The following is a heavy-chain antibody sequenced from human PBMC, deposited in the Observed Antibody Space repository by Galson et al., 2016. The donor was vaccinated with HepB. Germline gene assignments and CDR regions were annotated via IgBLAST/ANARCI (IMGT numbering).Heavy chain of an antibody. J-gene: IGHJ4*02. Sequence: SETLSLTCTVSGGSISTYYWSWIRQPPGKSLEWIGYIHYSGSTNCNPSLKTRVTISVDTSQNQFSLNLRSVTAADTATYHCARAPDSGFDVYGWSHWGQGALVTVSS. CDR3: ARAPDSGFDVYGWSH. V-gene: IGHV4-59*12. CDR1: GGSISTYY. CDR2: IHYSGST. D-gene: IGHD5-12*01.